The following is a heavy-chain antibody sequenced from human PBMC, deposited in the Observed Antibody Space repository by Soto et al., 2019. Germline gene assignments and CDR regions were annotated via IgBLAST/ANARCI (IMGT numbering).Heavy chain of an antibody. Sequence: EVQLVESGGGLVKPGGSLRLSCAASGFTFSSYSMNWVRQAPGKGLEWVSSISSSSSYIYYADSVKGRFTISRDNAKNSLYLQMNSLRAEDTAVYYCARDRAEYYDSSGYYSSYYYGMDVWGQGTTVTVAS. CDR2: ISSSSSYI. V-gene: IGHV3-21*01. D-gene: IGHD3-22*01. CDR1: GFTFSSYS. J-gene: IGHJ6*02. CDR3: ARDRAEYYDSSGYYSSYYYGMDV.